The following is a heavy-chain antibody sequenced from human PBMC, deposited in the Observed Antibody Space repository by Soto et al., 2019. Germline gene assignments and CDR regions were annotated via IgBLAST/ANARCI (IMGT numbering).Heavy chain of an antibody. Sequence: QVQLQQWGAGLLKPSETLSLTCAVSGGSFSGYDWCWISQPPGQGLEWDGEVNHSGSSNYNPSPKRRITLVVDTSKKHSSMKMTSVAAADTAVYYWARGSIVVVPSAYYYYYFMDVWGKGTTVTVSS. CDR2: VNHSGSS. CDR3: ARGSIVVVPSAYYYYYFMDV. CDR1: GGSFSGYD. J-gene: IGHJ6*03. D-gene: IGHD2-2*01. V-gene: IGHV4-34*01.